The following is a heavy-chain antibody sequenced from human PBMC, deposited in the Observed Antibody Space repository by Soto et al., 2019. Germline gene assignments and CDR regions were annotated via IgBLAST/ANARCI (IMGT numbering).Heavy chain of an antibody. Sequence: EVQLVESGGGLVQPGGSLRLSCAASGLTFSSYWMHWVRQVPGKGLVWVSRINSDGSRTSYADSVKGRFTISRDNAKNTPYLQMNSLRADDTAVYYCAVAVAGPTAIGYWGQGTLVTVSS. CDR2: INSDGSRT. CDR1: GLTFSSYW. D-gene: IGHD6-19*01. V-gene: IGHV3-74*01. CDR3: AVAVAGPTAIGY. J-gene: IGHJ4*02.